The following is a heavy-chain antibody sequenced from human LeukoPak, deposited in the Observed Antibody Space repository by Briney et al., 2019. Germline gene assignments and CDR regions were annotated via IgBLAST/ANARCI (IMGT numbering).Heavy chain of an antibody. CDR1: GDSVSSNSAA. J-gene: IGHJ6*03. CDR2: TYYRSKWYN. CDR3: ARHYDFWSGSPLAYMDV. D-gene: IGHD3-3*01. Sequence: SQTLSLTCAISGDSVSSNSAAWNWIRQSPSRGLEWLGRTYYRSKWYNDYAVSVKSRITINPDTSKNQFSLQLNSVTPEDTAVYYCARHYDFWSGSPLAYMDVWGKGTTVTVSS. V-gene: IGHV6-1*01.